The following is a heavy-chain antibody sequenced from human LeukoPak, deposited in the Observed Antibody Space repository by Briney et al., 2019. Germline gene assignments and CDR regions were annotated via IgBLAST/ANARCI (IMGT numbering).Heavy chain of an antibody. V-gene: IGHV3-21*01. CDR1: GFTFSTYT. Sequence: GGSLRLSCAASGFTFSTYTMNWVRRAPGKGLAWVSSISSSSTYIYYADSVKGRFTISRDNAKNSLYLQMNSLRAEDTAVYYCARDLSMVRDGDYDAFNIWGQGTTVTVSS. D-gene: IGHD3-10*01. CDR3: ARDLSMVRDGDYDAFNI. CDR2: ISSSSTYI. J-gene: IGHJ3*02.